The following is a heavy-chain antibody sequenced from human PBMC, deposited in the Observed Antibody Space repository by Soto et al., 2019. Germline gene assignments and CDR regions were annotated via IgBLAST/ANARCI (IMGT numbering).Heavy chain of an antibody. V-gene: IGHV1-3*01. CDR2: INAGNGNT. J-gene: IGHJ4*02. CDR1: GYTFTSYA. Sequence: ASVKVSCKASGYTFTSYAMHWVRQAPGQRLEWMGWINAGNGNTKYSQKFQGRVTITRDTSASTAYMELSSLRSEDTAVYYCARDRAIFGVGTFDYWGQGTLVTVSA. D-gene: IGHD3-3*01. CDR3: ARDRAIFGVGTFDY.